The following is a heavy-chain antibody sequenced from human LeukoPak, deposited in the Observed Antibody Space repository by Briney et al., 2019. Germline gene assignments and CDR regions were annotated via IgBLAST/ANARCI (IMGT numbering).Heavy chain of an antibody. V-gene: IGHV4-4*07. J-gene: IGHJ5*02. CDR1: GGSISSYY. CDR3: AREGPSSSWFDP. CDR2: IYTSGST. Sequence: SETLSLTCTVSGGSISSYYWSWIRQPAGKGLEWIGRIYTSGSTNYNPSLKSRVTMSVDTTKNQFSLKLSSVTAADTAVYYCAREGPSSSWFDPWGQGTLVTVSS.